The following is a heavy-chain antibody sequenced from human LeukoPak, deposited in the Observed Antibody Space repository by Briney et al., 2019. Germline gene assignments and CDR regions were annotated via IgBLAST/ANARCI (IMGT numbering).Heavy chain of an antibody. CDR2: ISYDGSNK. CDR1: GFTFSSYG. J-gene: IGHJ4*02. CDR3: ARGRHFGSGTHYMAFYSDS. Sequence: PGGSLRLSCAASGFTFSSYGMHWVRQAPGKGLEWVAVISYDGSNKYYADSVKGRFTISRDNSKNTVYLQMNSLRAEDTAVYYCARGRHFGSGTHYMAFYSDSWGQGTLVTVSS. V-gene: IGHV3-30*03. D-gene: IGHD3-10*01.